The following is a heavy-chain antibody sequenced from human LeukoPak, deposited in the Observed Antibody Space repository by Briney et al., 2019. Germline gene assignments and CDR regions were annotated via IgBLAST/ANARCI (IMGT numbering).Heavy chain of an antibody. CDR2: ISSSSSYI. J-gene: IGHJ4*02. V-gene: IGHV3-21*04. D-gene: IGHD2-2*01. CDR1: GFTFSSYE. Sequence: PGGSLRLSCAASGFTFSSYEMNWVRQAPGKGLEWVSSISSSSSYIYYADSVKGRFTISRDNAKNSLYLQMNSLRAEDMALYYCAKGYCSSTSCYHFDYWGQGTLVTVSS. CDR3: AKGYCSSTSCYHFDY.